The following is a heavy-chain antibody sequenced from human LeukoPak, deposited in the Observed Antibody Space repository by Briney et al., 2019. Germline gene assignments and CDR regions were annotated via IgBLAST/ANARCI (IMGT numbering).Heavy chain of an antibody. CDR1: GFTFSSYS. D-gene: IGHD2-15*01. Sequence: GGSLRLSCAASGFTFSSYSMNWVRQAPGKGLEWVSSISSSSSYIYYADSVKGRFTISRDNAKNSLYLQMNSLRAEDTAVYYCARDHKTGYCSGGSCQYYYYMDVWGKGTTVTISS. CDR2: ISSSSSYI. V-gene: IGHV3-21*01. CDR3: ARDHKTGYCSGGSCQYYYYMDV. J-gene: IGHJ6*03.